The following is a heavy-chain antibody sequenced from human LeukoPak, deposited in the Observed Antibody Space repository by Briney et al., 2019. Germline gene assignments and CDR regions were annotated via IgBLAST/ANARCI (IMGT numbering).Heavy chain of an antibody. J-gene: IGHJ6*03. V-gene: IGHV3-48*03. CDR2: ISSSGSTI. CDR1: GFTFSSYE. CDR3: AKGDFYGSGRDYYYYMDV. Sequence: GGSLRLSCAASGFTFSSYEMNWVRQAPGKGLEWVSYISSSGSTIYYAGSVKGRFTISRDNSKNTLYLQMNSLRAEDTAVYNCAKGDFYGSGRDYYYYMDVWGKGTTVTISS. D-gene: IGHD3-10*01.